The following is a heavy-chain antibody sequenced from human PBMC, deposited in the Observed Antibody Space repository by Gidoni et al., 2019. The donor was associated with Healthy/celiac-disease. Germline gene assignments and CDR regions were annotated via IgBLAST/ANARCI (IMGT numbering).Heavy chain of an antibody. V-gene: IGHV3-33*01. CDR2: IWYDGSNK. CDR1: GFTFSTYS. D-gene: IGHD4-17*01. Sequence: QVQLVESGGGVVQPGRSLRLYCAASGFTFSTYSMPWVRQAPGKGLAGVAVIWYDGSNKYYADSVKGRVTISRDNSKNTLYLQMNSLRAEDTAVYYCARESYGDYFASLYYYYGMDVWGQGTTVTVSS. CDR3: ARESYGDYFASLYYYYGMDV. J-gene: IGHJ6*02.